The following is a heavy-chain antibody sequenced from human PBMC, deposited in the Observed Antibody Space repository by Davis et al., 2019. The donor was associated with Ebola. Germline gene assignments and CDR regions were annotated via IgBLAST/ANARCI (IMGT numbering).Heavy chain of an antibody. CDR2: IYDSGRT. D-gene: IGHD3-10*01. Sequence: PGGSLRLSCTFSDGSISSHYWNWIRQPPGKGLEWVGIIYDSGRTNYNPSLKSRVTISADTSKNQFSLNLSSLTAADTAVYFCARFGWGAYWGQGTLVTVSA. CDR1: DGSISSHY. CDR3: ARFGWGAY. J-gene: IGHJ4*02. V-gene: IGHV4-59*11.